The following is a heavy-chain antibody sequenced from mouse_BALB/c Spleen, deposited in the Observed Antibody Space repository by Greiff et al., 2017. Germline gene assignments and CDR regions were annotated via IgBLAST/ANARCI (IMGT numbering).Heavy chain of an antibody. CDR3: ARGDGRGFAY. J-gene: IGHJ3*01. D-gene: IGHD1-1*02. Sequence: EVKLVESGPGLVKPSQSLSLTCTVTGYSITSDYAWNWIRQFPGNKLEWMGYISYSGSTSYNPSLKSRISITRDTSKNQFFLQLNSVTTEDTATYYCARGDGRGFAYWGQGTLVTVSA. CDR1: GYSITSDYA. V-gene: IGHV3-2*02. CDR2: ISYSGST.